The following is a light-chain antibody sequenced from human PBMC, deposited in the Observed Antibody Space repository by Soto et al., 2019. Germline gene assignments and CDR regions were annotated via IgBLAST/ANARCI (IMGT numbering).Light chain of an antibody. V-gene: IGLV2-14*01. J-gene: IGLJ1*01. CDR2: GVR. Sequence: QSVLTQPTPVSGSPGQSIAIPCTGNGNDIGAYDYVSWYQQHPGKAPRLLIHGVRNRPPGISSRFSGFKSGLTASLTISGLQAEDEADYYCSSFTTSRLYVFGPGTRSPS. CDR1: GNDIGAYDY. CDR3: SSFTTSRLYV.